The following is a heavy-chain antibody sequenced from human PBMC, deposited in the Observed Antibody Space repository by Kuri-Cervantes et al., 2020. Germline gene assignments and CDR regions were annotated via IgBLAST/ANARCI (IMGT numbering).Heavy chain of an antibody. CDR1: GFTFSSYG. CDR3: AREVLEWLYGYYYYGMDV. D-gene: IGHD3-3*01. CDR2: ISYEGSNK. Sequence: GESLKISCAASGFTFSSYGMHWVRQAPGKGLEWVAVISYEGSNKYYADSVKGRFTISRDNSKNTLYLQMNSLRAEDTAVYYCAREVLEWLYGYYYYGMDVWGQGTTVTVSS. J-gene: IGHJ6*02. V-gene: IGHV3-30*03.